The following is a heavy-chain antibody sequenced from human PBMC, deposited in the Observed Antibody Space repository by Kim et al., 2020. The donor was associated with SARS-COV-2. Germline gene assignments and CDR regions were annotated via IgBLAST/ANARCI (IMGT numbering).Heavy chain of an antibody. J-gene: IGHJ4*02. D-gene: IGHD3-16*02. V-gene: IGHV3-23*01. Sequence: VEGRFTNSRGNAKNTLYLQMNSRRAEDTAVYYCEKEGLGELSLSYFDYWGQGTLVTVSS. CDR3: EKEGLGELSLSYFDY.